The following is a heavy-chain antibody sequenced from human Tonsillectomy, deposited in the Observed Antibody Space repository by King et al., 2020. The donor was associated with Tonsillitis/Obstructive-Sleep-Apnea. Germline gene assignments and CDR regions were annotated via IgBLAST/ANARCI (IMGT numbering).Heavy chain of an antibody. CDR2: ISGYNGKT. CDR3: ARALVADCSSTSCSAYYYYYMDV. Sequence: QLVQSGAEVKKPGASVKVSCKASGYTFTSYGISWVRQAPGQGLEWMGWISGYNGKTNYAQQRQCRVNMTTDNSMSTAYMELRSLRSDDTAVYYCARALVADCSSTSCSAYYYYYMDVWGKGTTVTVSS. D-gene: IGHD2-2*01. V-gene: IGHV1-18*01. J-gene: IGHJ6*03. CDR1: GYTFTSYG.